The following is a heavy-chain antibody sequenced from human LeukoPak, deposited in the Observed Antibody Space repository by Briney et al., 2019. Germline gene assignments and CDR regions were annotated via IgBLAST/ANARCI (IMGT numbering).Heavy chain of an antibody. D-gene: IGHD6-19*01. CDR3: AKVLAESGFSSGWSRGFDY. J-gene: IGHJ4*02. Sequence: GGSLRLSCAASGFTFSSYAMSWVRQAPGKGLEWVSAISGSGGSTYYADSVKGRFAISRDNSKNTLYLQMNSLRAEDTAVYYCAKVLAESGFSSGWSRGFDYWGQGTLVTVSS. V-gene: IGHV3-23*01. CDR2: ISGSGGST. CDR1: GFTFSSYA.